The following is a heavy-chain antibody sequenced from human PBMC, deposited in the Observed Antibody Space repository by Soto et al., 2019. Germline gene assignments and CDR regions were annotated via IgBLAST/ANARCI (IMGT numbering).Heavy chain of an antibody. CDR3: ARGRYGDY. V-gene: IGHV1-18*01. D-gene: IGHD1-1*01. Sequence: QVHLVQSGAEVKKPGASVKVSCKGSGYTFTSYGITWVRQAPGQGLEWMGWISAHNGNTDYAQRLQGRVTVTRDTSTSTAYMERRSLGSDDTAVYYWARGRYGDYWGQGALVTVSS. CDR2: ISAHNGNT. CDR1: GYTFTSYG. J-gene: IGHJ4*02.